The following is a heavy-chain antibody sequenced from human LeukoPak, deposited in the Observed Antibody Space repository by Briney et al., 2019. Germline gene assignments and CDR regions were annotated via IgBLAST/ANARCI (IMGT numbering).Heavy chain of an antibody. Sequence: PSETLSLTCTVSGGSISSYYWSWIRQPAGKGLEWIGRIYTSGSTNYNPSLKSRVTMSVDTSKNQFSLKVNSVTAADTAVYYCARGGASSLPFDYWGQGTLVTVSS. V-gene: IGHV4-4*07. CDR3: ARGGASSLPFDY. J-gene: IGHJ4*02. CDR2: IYTSGST. D-gene: IGHD1-26*01. CDR1: GGSISSYY.